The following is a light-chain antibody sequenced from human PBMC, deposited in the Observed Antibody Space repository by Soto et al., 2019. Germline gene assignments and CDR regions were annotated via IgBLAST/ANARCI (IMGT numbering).Light chain of an antibody. CDR3: QQYNNWWT. V-gene: IGKV3-15*01. J-gene: IGKJ1*01. Sequence: EIVMTQSPATLSMSPGERATLSCRASQSVGRNLTWYQQRHGQAPRLLIYEISTRAIGIPARFSGSGSGTEFTLTISSLQSEDFALYYCQQYNNWWTFGQGTKVDTK. CDR2: EIS. CDR1: QSVGRN.